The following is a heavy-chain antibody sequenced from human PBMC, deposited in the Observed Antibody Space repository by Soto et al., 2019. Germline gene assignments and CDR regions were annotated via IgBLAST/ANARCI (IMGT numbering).Heavy chain of an antibody. V-gene: IGHV1-18*01. CDR1: GYTFPNYG. Sequence: ASVKVSCKASGYTFPNYGISWVRQAPGQGLEWMGWISVYNGNTSYAQKLQGRVTMTTDTSTRTVYMEVRSLRSDDTAVYYCARDSPYYDYVWGTYRTPFDYWGQGTLVTVSS. CDR3: ARDSPYYDYVWGTYRTPFDY. J-gene: IGHJ4*02. D-gene: IGHD3-16*02. CDR2: ISVYNGNT.